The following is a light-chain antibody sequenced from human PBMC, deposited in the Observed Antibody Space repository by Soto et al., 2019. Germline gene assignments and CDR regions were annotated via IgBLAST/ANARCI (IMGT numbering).Light chain of an antibody. CDR3: CSYAGSPFYV. CDR2: DVS. V-gene: IGLV2-11*01. J-gene: IGLJ1*01. CDR1: SSNIGGNS. Sequence: QSVMTQPPSVSAAPGQTVTISCSGSSSNIGGNSVSWYQQHPGKAPKLMIYDVSKRPSGVPDRFSGSRSGNTASLTISGLQTEDEADYYCCSYAGSPFYVFGIGTKLTVL.